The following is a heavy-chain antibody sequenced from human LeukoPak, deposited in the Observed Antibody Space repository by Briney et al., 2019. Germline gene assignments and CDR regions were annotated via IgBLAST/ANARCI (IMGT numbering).Heavy chain of an antibody. CDR2: IYDSGSP. V-gene: IGHV4-59*01. Sequence: KSSETLSLTCSVSGGSISSYFWSWIRQPPGKGLEWIGYIYDSGSPNYNPSLKSRVTISVDTSKNQFSLKLNSVTAADTAMYYCARGRKYTSGYRVTELGSGYSDYWGQGTLVTVSS. J-gene: IGHJ4*02. D-gene: IGHD5-18*01. CDR1: GGSISSYF. CDR3: ARGRKYTSGYRVTELGSGYSDY.